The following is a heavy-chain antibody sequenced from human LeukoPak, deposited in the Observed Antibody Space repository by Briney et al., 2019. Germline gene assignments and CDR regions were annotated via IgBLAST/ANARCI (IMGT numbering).Heavy chain of an antibody. CDR2: ISSSSSTI. D-gene: IGHD3-22*01. V-gene: IGHV3-48*04. CDR3: ASYDSGTLDY. CDR1: GFTFSSYS. Sequence: PGGSLRLSCAASGFTFSSYSMNWVRQAPGKGLEWVSYISSSSSTIYYADSVKGRFTISRDNAKNSLYLQMNSLRAEDTAVYYCASYDSGTLDYWGQGTLVTVSS. J-gene: IGHJ4*02.